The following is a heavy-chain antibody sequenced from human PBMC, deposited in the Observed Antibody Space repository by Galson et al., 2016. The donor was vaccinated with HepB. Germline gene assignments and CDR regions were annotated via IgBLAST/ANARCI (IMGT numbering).Heavy chain of an antibody. CDR2: IYHGGST. V-gene: IGHV4-4*02. J-gene: IGHJ5*02. Sequence: SETLSLTCTVSGGPITTNNWWSWVRQSPEKGLEWIGEIYHGGSTNKNPSLKSRVTMLVDKATNQFSLKLNSVTTADTAVSYCARGGHYGGFDTWGQGTLVTVSS. D-gene: IGHD3-16*01. CDR3: ARGGHYGGFDT. CDR1: GGPITTNNW.